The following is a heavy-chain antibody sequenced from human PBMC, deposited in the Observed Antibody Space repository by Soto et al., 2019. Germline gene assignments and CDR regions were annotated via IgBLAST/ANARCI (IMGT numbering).Heavy chain of an antibody. V-gene: IGHV3-21*05. CDR2: ISSGGTYI. CDR3: ARLTVTPNYAMDV. CDR1: GFTFSSYS. Sequence: GGSLRLSCAASGFTFSSYSMNWVRQAPGKGLDYISYISSGGTYISYADSVKGRFTISRDNAKNSLFLQLNSLRAEDTGVYFCARLTVTPNYAMDVWGQGTTVTVSS. J-gene: IGHJ6*02. D-gene: IGHD4-17*01.